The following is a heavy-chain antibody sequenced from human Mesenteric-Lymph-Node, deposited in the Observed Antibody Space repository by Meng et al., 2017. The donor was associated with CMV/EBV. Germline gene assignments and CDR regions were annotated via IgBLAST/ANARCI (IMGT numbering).Heavy chain of an antibody. CDR1: GYTCISYD. D-gene: IGHD6-13*01. Sequence: ASVKVSCKASGYTCISYDIKWVRQATGHGLEWMGWMNPNSGNTGCAQKFQGRFTINKNTSISTAYMELSSLRSEDTAVYYCARGVAAAGSYHDYWGQGTLVTVSS. J-gene: IGHJ4*02. CDR2: MNPNSGNT. V-gene: IGHV1-8*03. CDR3: ARGVAAAGSYHDY.